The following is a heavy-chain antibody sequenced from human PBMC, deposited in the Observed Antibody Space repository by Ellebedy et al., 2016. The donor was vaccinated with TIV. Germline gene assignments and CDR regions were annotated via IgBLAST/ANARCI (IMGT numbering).Heavy chain of an antibody. D-gene: IGHD3-10*01. Sequence: GESLKTSCTVPEITFSNRWMHWARQVPGKGLVWVSIIFSDGGNPNYADYVRGRFTISRNNAKDTRFLQMDSLRAEDTGVYSCISASYGSGSSLEYWGQGTLVTVSP. J-gene: IGHJ4*02. CDR2: IFSDGGNP. CDR3: ISASYGSGSSLEY. V-gene: IGHV3-74*01. CDR1: EITFSNRW.